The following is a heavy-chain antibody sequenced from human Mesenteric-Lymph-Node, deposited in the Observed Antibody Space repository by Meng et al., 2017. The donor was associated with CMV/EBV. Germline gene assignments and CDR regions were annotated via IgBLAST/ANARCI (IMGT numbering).Heavy chain of an antibody. CDR3: AREGALMGGAFDI. D-gene: IGHD2-8*01. CDR1: GFTFSGYG. J-gene: IGHJ3*02. CDR2: IYSGGST. V-gene: IGHV3-NL1*01. Sequence: GESLKISCAASGFTFSGYGMHWVRQAPGKGLEWVSLIYSGGSTYYADSVKGRFTISRDNSKNTLYLQMNSLRAEDTAVYYCAREGALMGGAFDIWGQGTMVTVSS.